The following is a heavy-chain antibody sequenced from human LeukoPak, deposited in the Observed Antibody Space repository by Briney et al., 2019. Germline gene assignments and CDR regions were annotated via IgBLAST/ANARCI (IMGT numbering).Heavy chain of an antibody. Sequence: GGSLRLSCVASGFTFSSHWMSWVRQAPGKGLEWVAVISYDGKDKHYADSVKGRFTISRDNSKNTLYLQMNSLRAEDTAVYYCAKDRDTYGSIYYFDDWGQGTLVTVSS. CDR1: GFTFSSHW. CDR3: AKDRDTYGSIYYFDD. J-gene: IGHJ4*02. CDR2: ISYDGKDK. V-gene: IGHV3-30*18. D-gene: IGHD5-18*01.